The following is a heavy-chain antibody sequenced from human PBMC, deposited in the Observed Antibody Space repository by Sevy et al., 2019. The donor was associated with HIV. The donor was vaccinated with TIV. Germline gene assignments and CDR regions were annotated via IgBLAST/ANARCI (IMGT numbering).Heavy chain of an antibody. CDR2: IIPIFGTA. D-gene: IGHD3-10*01. V-gene: IGHV1-69*13. J-gene: IGHJ3*02. CDR3: ARKSALLSSRGGAFDI. CDR1: GGTFSSYA. Sequence: ASVKVSCKASGGTFSSYAISWVRQAPGQGLEWMGGIIPIFGTANYPQKFQGRVTITADESTSIAYMELSSLRSEDTAVYYCARKSALLSSRGGAFDIWGQGTMVTVSS.